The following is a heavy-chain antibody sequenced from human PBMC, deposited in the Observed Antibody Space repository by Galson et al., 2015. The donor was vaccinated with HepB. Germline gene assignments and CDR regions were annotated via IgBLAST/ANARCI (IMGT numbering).Heavy chain of an antibody. CDR2: INSDGSTT. Sequence: SLRLSCAASGFTFSRYWMHWVRQAPGKGLVWVSRINSDGSTTTYADSVKGRFTISRDNARKTLYLQMNSLRDEGTAVYYCARVPLGVVPQTANWFDPWGKGTLVTVAS. V-gene: IGHV3-74*01. CDR1: GFTFSRYW. D-gene: IGHD3-16*01. CDR3: ARVPLGVVPQTANWFDP. J-gene: IGHJ5*02.